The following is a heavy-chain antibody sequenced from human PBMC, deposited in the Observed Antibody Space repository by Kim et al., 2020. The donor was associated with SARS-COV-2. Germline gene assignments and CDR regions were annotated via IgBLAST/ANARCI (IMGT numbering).Heavy chain of an antibody. CDR2: TNADGSST. Sequence: GGSLRLSCAASGFTFSTYWMHWVRQAPGKGLEWVSRTNADGSSTNYADSLKGRFTISRDNAKNTLYLQMNSLRADDTAVYYCATACHYRFDYWGQGTLVT. CDR3: ATACHYRFDY. CDR1: GFTFSTYW. D-gene: IGHD3-10*01. J-gene: IGHJ4*02. V-gene: IGHV3-74*01.